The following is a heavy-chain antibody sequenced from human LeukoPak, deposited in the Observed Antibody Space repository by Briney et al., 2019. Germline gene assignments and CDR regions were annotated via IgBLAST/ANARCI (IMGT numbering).Heavy chain of an antibody. CDR1: GFTFCDYA. CDR2: IRSKAYGGKT. Sequence: PGRSLRLSCTASGFTFCDYAMSWVRQAPGKGLEWVGFIRSKAYGGKTEYAASVKGRFTISRDDSKSIAYLQMNSLKTEDTAVYYCTRAIVLMVYAPRAQKYYFDYWGQGTLVTVSS. CDR3: TRAIVLMVYAPRAQKYYFDY. D-gene: IGHD2-8*01. V-gene: IGHV3-49*04. J-gene: IGHJ4*02.